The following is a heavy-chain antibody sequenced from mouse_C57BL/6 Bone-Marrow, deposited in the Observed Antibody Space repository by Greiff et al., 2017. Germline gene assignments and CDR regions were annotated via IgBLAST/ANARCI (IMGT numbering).Heavy chain of an antibody. V-gene: IGHV1-54*01. CDR2: INPGSGGT. D-gene: IGHD2-1*01. CDR1: GYAFTNYL. Sequence: VQLQQSGAELVRPGTSVKVSCKASGYAFTNYLIEWVKQRPGQGLEWIGVINPGSGGTNYNEKFKGKATLTADKSSSTAYMQLSSLTSEDSAVYFCARGNRNIDYAMDYWGQGTSVTVSS. CDR3: ARGNRNIDYAMDY. J-gene: IGHJ4*01.